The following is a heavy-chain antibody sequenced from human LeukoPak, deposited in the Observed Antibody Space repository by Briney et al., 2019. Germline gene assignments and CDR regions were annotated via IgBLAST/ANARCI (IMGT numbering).Heavy chain of an antibody. D-gene: IGHD3-9*01. V-gene: IGHV4-38-2*02. J-gene: IGHJ4*02. CDR2: IYHSGST. CDR1: GYSISSGYY. Sequence: SETLSLTCAVSGYSISSGYYWGWIRQPPGKGLEWIGSIYHSGSTYYNPSLKSRVTISVDTSKNQFPLKLSSVTAADTAVYYCARDPYYDILTGYFEGRDYWGQGTLVTVSS. CDR3: ARDPYYDILTGYFEGRDY.